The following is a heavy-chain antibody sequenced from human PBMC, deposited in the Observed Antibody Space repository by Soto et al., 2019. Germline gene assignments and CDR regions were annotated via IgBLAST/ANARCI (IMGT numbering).Heavy chain of an antibody. V-gene: IGHV3-7*01. Sequence: GGSLRLSCAASGFTFSSYWMSWVRQAPGKGLEWVANIKQDGSEKYYVDSVKGRFTISRDNAKNSLYLQMNSLRAEDTAVYYCARDHLDYGDMDYYYYYYMDVWGKGTTVTVSS. D-gene: IGHD4-17*01. J-gene: IGHJ6*03. CDR2: IKQDGSEK. CDR3: ARDHLDYGDMDYYYYYYMDV. CDR1: GFTFSSYW.